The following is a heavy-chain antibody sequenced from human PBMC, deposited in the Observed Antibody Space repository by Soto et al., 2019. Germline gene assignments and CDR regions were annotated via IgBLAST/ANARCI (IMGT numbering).Heavy chain of an antibody. V-gene: IGHV5-10-1*01. J-gene: IGHJ4*02. Sequence: GESLKISCKGSGYSFTSYWISWVRQMPGKGLEWMGRIDPSDSYTNYSPSFQGHVTISADKSISTAYLQWSSLKASDTVMFYCARLQAAAGDNDLSFDYWGQGALITVTS. CDR1: GYSFTSYW. CDR3: ARLQAAAGDNDLSFDY. D-gene: IGHD6-13*01. CDR2: IDPSDSYT.